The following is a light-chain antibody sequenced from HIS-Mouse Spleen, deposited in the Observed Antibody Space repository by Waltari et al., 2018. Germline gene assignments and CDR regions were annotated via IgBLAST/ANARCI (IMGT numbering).Light chain of an antibody. V-gene: IGLV3-10*01. Sequence: SYDLTPPPSVSVSPGQTARIPCPGHQWPQKDAYWYQQKSGQAPVLVIYEDSKRRSGIPERFSGSSSGTMATLTISGAQVEDEADYYCYSTDSSGNHRVFGGGTKLTVL. CDR2: EDS. J-gene: IGLJ2*01. CDR1: QWPQKD. CDR3: YSTDSSGNHRV.